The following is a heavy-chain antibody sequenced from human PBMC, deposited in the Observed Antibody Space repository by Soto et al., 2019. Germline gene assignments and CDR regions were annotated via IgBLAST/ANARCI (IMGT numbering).Heavy chain of an antibody. CDR1: GGTFSSYA. CDR2: IIPIFGTA. Sequence: ASVKVSCKASGGTFSSYAISWVRQAPGQGLEWMGGIIPIFGTANYAQKFQGRVTITADESTSTAYMELSSLRSEDTAVYYCASGERDFCSTRCYKAVSNYWRQRTLVTVTS. D-gene: IGHD2-2*02. V-gene: IGHV1-69*13. CDR3: ASGERDFCSTRCYKAVSNY. J-gene: IGHJ4*02.